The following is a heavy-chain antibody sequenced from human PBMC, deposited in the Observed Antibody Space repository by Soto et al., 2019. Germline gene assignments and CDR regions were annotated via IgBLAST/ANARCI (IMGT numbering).Heavy chain of an antibody. CDR1: GYTFTSYG. CDR3: AREMVRGVESDY. Sequence: ASVKVSCKASGYTFTSYGISWVRQAPGQGLEWMGWISTYNGNTKYAQKLQGRVTMTTDTSTSTAYMELRSLRSEDTAVFYCAREMVRGVESDYWGQGTLVTVSS. V-gene: IGHV1-18*01. CDR2: ISTYNGNT. D-gene: IGHD3-10*01. J-gene: IGHJ4*02.